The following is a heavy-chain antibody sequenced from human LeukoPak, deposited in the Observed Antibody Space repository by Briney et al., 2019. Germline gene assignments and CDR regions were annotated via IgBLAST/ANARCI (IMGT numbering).Heavy chain of an antibody. CDR3: AKAPADYGGNHYFDY. D-gene: IGHD4-23*01. Sequence: GGSLRLSCAASGFTFSSYAMSWVRQAPGKGLEWVSAISSSGRSTYYADSVKGRFTISRDHSKNTLSLQMSSLRVEDTAVYYCAKAPADYGGNHYFDYWGQGTLVTVSS. CDR2: ISSSGRST. V-gene: IGHV3-23*01. CDR1: GFTFSSYA. J-gene: IGHJ4*02.